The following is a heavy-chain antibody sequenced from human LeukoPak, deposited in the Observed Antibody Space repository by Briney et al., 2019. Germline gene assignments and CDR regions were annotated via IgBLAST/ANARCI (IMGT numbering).Heavy chain of an antibody. V-gene: IGHV5-51*01. D-gene: IGHD4-17*01. CDR2: IYPSVSNT. CDR1: GYSFTSYS. J-gene: IGHJ6*03. CDR3: ARHYGNYYMDV. Sequence: GDSLNISFKASGYSFTSYSITWVRQMPGKSLEWMGIIYPSVSNTIYSPSFQGQVTISADKSISNAYLQWSSLKASDTAMYYCARHYGNYYMDVWGKGTTVTISS.